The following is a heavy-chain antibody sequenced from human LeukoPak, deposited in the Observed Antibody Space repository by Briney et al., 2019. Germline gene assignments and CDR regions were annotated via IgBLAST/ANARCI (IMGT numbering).Heavy chain of an antibody. CDR2: IYYSGST. CDR3: ARPPYGSSTSCPYYFDY. J-gene: IGHJ4*02. Sequence: SETLSLTCTVSGGSISSSSYYWGWIRQPPGKGLEWIGSIYYSGSTYYNPSLKSRVTISVDTSKNQFSLKLSSVTGADTAVYYCARPPYGSSTSCPYYFDYWGQGTLVTVSS. V-gene: IGHV4-39*01. D-gene: IGHD2-2*01. CDR1: GGSISSSSYY.